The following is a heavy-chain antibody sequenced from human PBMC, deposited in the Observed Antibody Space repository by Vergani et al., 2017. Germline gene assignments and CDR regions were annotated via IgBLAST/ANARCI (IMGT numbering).Heavy chain of an antibody. Sequence: DVRLVESGGGVVQPGGSLRLSCAASGFTFSAYSMNWVRQTPGKGLEWISYIGVSDNSIYYADSVMGRFAISRDNARNLLFLQMNSLRSDDSALYFCVREPDCSTFDSWVQGALVTVS. CDR3: VREPDCSTFDS. V-gene: IGHV3-48*01. CDR1: GFTFSAYS. J-gene: IGHJ4*02. D-gene: IGHD2-21*02. CDR2: IGVSDNSI.